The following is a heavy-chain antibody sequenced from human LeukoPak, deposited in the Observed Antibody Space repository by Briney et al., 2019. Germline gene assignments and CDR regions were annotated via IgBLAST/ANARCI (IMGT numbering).Heavy chain of an antibody. J-gene: IGHJ4*02. Sequence: PGGSLRLSCAASGFTFSSSAMSWVRQAPGKGLEWVSAISNNGGYTYYADSVQGRFTISRDNSKSTLCLQMNSLRAEDTAVYYCAKTHRYCSGGTCYLFDYWGQGTLVTVSS. D-gene: IGHD2-15*01. CDR2: ISNNGGYT. CDR1: GFTFSSSA. V-gene: IGHV3-23*01. CDR3: AKTHRYCSGGTCYLFDY.